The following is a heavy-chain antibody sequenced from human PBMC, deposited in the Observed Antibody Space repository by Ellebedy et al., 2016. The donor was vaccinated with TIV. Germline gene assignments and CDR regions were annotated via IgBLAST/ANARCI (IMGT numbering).Heavy chain of an antibody. J-gene: IGHJ5*02. Sequence: GESLKISCKASGYMFTNYWIAWVRQMPGKGLEWMGFIYPGDSDTRYSPSSQGQVTISADKSINTAYLQWSSLKASDTAIYYCARGEYVLGGWFDPWGQGTLVTVSS. D-gene: IGHD3-10*01. V-gene: IGHV5-51*01. CDR3: ARGEYVLGGWFDP. CDR1: GYMFTNYW. CDR2: IYPGDSDT.